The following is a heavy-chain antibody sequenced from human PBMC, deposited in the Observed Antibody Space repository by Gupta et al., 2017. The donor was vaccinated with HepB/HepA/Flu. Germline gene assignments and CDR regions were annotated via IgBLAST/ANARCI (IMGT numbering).Heavy chain of an antibody. Sequence: EVQLLESGGGVLQPGGSLSLSCAASGFTFSSFDMNWFRQAPGKGLEWVSGINRDAGKTHYADFVKGRFTISRDNARNTLSLQMTSLRVEDTAVYYCAKALASGRMFYFDSWGQGTLVTVS. CDR3: AKALASGRMFYFDS. CDR1: GFTFSSFD. V-gene: IGHV3-23*01. CDR2: INRDAGKT. D-gene: IGHD6-19*01. J-gene: IGHJ4*02.